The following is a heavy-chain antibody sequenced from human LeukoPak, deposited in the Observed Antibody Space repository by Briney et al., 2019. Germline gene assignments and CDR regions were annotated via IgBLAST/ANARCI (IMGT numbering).Heavy chain of an antibody. V-gene: IGHV4-31*03. Sequence: SETLSLTCTVSGGSISSGGYYWSWIRQHPGKGLEWIGYIYYSGSTYYNPSLKSRVTISVDTSKNQFSLKLSSVTAADTAVYYCARDRLGYLDYWGQGTLVTVSS. D-gene: IGHD7-27*01. CDR2: IYYSGST. J-gene: IGHJ4*02. CDR1: GGSISSGGYY. CDR3: ARDRLGYLDY.